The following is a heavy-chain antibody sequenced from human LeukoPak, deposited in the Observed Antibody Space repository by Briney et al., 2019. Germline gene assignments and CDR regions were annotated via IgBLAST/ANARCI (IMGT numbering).Heavy chain of an antibody. CDR3: VKGIVVVTARAFDY. Sequence: PGGSLRLSCSASGFTFSSYAMHWVRQAPGKGLEYVSAISGNGGSTYYADSVKGRFTISRDNSKNTLYLQMSSLRPEDTAVYYCVKGIVVVTARAFDYWGQGTLVTVSS. J-gene: IGHJ4*02. CDR2: ISGNGGST. D-gene: IGHD2-21*02. CDR1: GFTFSSYA. V-gene: IGHV3-64D*06.